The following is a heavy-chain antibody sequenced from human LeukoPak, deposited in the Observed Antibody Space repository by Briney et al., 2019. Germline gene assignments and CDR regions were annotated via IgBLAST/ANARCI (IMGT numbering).Heavy chain of an antibody. CDR2: ISSSSSYI. J-gene: IGHJ4*02. Sequence: GGSLRLSCAASGFTFSSYSMNWVRQAPGKGLEWVSSISSSSSYIYYADSVKVRFTISRDNAKNSLYLQMNSLRAEDTAVYYCARDLGSYSRGFGYFDYWGQGTLVTVSS. V-gene: IGHV3-21*01. D-gene: IGHD3-22*01. CDR1: GFTFSSYS. CDR3: ARDLGSYSRGFGYFDY.